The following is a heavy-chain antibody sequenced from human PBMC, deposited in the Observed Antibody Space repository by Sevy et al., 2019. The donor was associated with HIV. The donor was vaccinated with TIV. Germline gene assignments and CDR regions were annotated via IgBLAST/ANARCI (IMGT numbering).Heavy chain of an antibody. CDR3: VRPSGSYGVY. V-gene: IGHV3-9*01. J-gene: IGHJ4*02. Sequence: GGSLRLSCAASGFTFDDYAMHWVRQAPGKGLGWVSGISWNSGSIGYADSVKGRFTISRDNAKNSLYLQMNSLRAEDTALYYCVRPSGSYGVYWGQGTLVTVSS. D-gene: IGHD1-26*01. CDR1: GFTFDDYA. CDR2: ISWNSGSI.